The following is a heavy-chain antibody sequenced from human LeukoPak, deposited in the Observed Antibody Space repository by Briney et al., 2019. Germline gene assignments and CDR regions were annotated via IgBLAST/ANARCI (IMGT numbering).Heavy chain of an antibody. Sequence: ASVKVSCKASGFTFTRYDINWVRQAPGQGLEWMGWISAYNGNTNYAQKLQGRVTMTTDTSTSTAYMELRSLRSDDTAVYYCARASDYVWGSYLDYWGQGTLVTVSS. CDR1: GFTFTRYD. CDR3: ARASDYVWGSYLDY. J-gene: IGHJ4*02. CDR2: ISAYNGNT. D-gene: IGHD3-16*02. V-gene: IGHV1-18*01.